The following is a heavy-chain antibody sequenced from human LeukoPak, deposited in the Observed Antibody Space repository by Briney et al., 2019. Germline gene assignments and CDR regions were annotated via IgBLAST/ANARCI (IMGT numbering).Heavy chain of an antibody. V-gene: IGHV3-23*01. D-gene: IGHD2-2*01. CDR3: AKAGVVVVPAAFPPFFDY. J-gene: IGHJ4*02. CDR2: ISGSGGST. CDR1: GFTFSSYA. Sequence: GGSLRLSCAASGFTFSSYAMSWVRQAPGKGLEWVSAISGSGGSTYYADSVKGRFTISRDNSKNTLYLQMNSLRAEDTAVYYCAKAGVVVVPAAFPPFFDYWGQGTLVTVSS.